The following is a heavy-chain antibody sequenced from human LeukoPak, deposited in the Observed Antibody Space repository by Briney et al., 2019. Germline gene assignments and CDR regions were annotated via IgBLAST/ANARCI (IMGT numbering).Heavy chain of an antibody. CDR3: ARSAVLRYFDWLGLDP. Sequence: PSETLSLTCAVYGGSFSGYYWSWIRQPPGKGLGWIGEINHSGSTNYNPSLKSRVTISVDTSKNQFSLKLSSVTAADTAVYYCARSAVLRYFDWLGLDPWGQGTLVTVSS. CDR1: GGSFSGYY. J-gene: IGHJ5*02. D-gene: IGHD3-9*01. CDR2: INHSGST. V-gene: IGHV4-34*01.